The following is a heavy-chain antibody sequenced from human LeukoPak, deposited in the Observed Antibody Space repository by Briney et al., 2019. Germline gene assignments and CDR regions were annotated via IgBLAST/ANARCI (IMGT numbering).Heavy chain of an antibody. CDR3: ARDHSRVEPWLRYVDY. J-gene: IGHJ4*02. CDR1: GYTFTGYY. D-gene: IGHD5-12*01. V-gene: IGHV1-2*02. CDR2: INPNSGGT. Sequence: GASMKVSCKASGYTFTGYYMHWVRQAPGQGLEWMGWINPNSGGTNYAQKFQGRVTMTRDTSISTAYMELSRLRSDDTAVYYCARDHSRVEPWLRYVDYWGQGTLVTVSS.